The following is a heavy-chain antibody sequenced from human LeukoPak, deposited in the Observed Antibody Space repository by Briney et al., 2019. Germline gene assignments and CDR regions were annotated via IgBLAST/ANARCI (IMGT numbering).Heavy chain of an antibody. CDR1: GFTVSATY. J-gene: IGHJ4*02. CDR3: TRDGIQLWLSQGDY. D-gene: IGHD5-18*01. Sequence: GGSLRLSCAASGFTVSATYIGWVRQAPGKGLEWVSAISGSGGSTYYADSVKGRFTISRDNSKNTLYLQMNSLKTEDTAVYYCTRDGIQLWLSQGDYWGQGTLVTVSS. CDR2: ISGSGGST. V-gene: IGHV3-23*01.